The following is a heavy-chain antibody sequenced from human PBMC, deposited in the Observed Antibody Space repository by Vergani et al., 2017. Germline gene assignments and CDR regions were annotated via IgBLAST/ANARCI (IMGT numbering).Heavy chain of an antibody. Sequence: EVQLVESGGGLVQPGGSLRLSCAASGFTVSSNYMSWVRQAPGKGLEWVSAISGHGDRTYYADSVKGRFTISRDNSKKMMSLQMNSLRVEDTAVYYCARGGKGIIMVVPSTHLWGQGTQVSVS. D-gene: IGHD2-15*01. CDR1: GFTVSSNY. V-gene: IGHV3-53*04. CDR2: ISGHGDRT. J-gene: IGHJ4*02. CDR3: ARGGKGIIMVVPSTHL.